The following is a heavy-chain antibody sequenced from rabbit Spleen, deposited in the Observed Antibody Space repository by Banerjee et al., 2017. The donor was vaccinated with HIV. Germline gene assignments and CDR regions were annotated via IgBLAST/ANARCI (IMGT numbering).Heavy chain of an antibody. CDR3: ARDWRYDDYDL. CDR1: GFDFSRGYD. V-gene: IGHV1S40*01. CDR2: IYTGNVKT. D-gene: IGHD2-1*01. Sequence: QQLVESGGGLVKPGASLTLTCKASGFDFSRGYDMCWVRQAPGKGLEWIGCIYTGNVKTYYASWAKGRFTISKTSSTTVTLQMTSLTAADTATYFCARDWRYDDYDLWGQGTLVTVS. J-gene: IGHJ4*01.